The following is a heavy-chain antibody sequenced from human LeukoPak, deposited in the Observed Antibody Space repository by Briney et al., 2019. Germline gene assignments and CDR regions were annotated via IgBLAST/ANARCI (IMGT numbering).Heavy chain of an antibody. CDR2: ISSSGSYI. D-gene: IGHD6-13*01. V-gene: IGHV3-48*03. CDR3: ARDPGYSSTGVDAFDI. CDR1: GFAFSIYE. J-gene: IGHJ3*02. Sequence: GGSLRLSCTASGFAFSIYEMDWVRQAPGKGLGWVSYISSSGSYIQYAESVKGRFTISRDNADKSLFLQMNSLRDEDTAVYYCARDPGYSSTGVDAFDIWGRGTMVTVSS.